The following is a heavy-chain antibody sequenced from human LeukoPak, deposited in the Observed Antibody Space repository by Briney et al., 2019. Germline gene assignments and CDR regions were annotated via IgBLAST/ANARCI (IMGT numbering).Heavy chain of an antibody. CDR1: GGSLSGYY. CDR3: ARGRCSGGSCYKGHFQH. CDR2: INHSGST. D-gene: IGHD2-15*01. Sequence: SETLSLTCAVYGGSLSGYYWSWIGQPPGKGLEWNGEINHSGSTNYNPSLKSRVTISVDTSKNQFSLKLSSVTAADTAVYYFARGRCSGGSCYKGHFQHWGEGTLVTVSS. V-gene: IGHV4-34*01. J-gene: IGHJ1*01.